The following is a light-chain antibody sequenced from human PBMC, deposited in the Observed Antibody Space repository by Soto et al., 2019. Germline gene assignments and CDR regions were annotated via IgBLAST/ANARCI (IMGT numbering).Light chain of an antibody. CDR2: DAS. J-gene: IGKJ1*01. CDR1: QSVSSY. CDR3: QQRSNWPGT. V-gene: IGKV3-11*01. Sequence: EIVLTQSPGTLSWSPAEGATLSGLASQSVSSYLAWYQQKPGQAPRLLIYDASNRATGIPARFSGSGSGTDFTLTISSLEPEDFAVYYCQQRSNWPGTFGQGTKVDI.